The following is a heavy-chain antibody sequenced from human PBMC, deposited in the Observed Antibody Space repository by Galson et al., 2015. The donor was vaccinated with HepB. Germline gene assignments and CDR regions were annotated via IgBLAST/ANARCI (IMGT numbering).Heavy chain of an antibody. V-gene: IGHV4-39*01. J-gene: IGHJ4*02. CDR1: GGSISSSSYS. CDR2: IYYSGST. D-gene: IGHD2-2*01. CDR3: ARHLRGYCSSPSCHSDY. Sequence: ETLSLTCTVSGGSISSSSYSWGWIRQPPGQGLAWIGSIYYSGSTYYNPSLQSRVTMSVDTSKNQFSLKLSSVTAADMAVYYCARHLRGYCSSPSCHSDYWGQGTLVTVSS.